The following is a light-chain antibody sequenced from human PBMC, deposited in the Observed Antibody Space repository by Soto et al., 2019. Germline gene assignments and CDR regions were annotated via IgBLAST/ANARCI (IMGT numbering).Light chain of an antibody. CDR1: SSDVGGYNY. J-gene: IGLJ1*01. CDR3: SSYTSRSGV. Sequence: QSALTQPASVSGSPGQSITISCTGTSSDVGGYNYVSWYQQHPGKAPKLMIYEVSNRPSGVSNRFSGSKSGNTASLTISGLQAEDEADYYCSSYTSRSGVFGTGTTLTVL. CDR2: EVS. V-gene: IGLV2-14*01.